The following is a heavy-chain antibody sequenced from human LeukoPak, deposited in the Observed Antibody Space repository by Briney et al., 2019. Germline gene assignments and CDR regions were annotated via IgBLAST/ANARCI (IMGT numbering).Heavy chain of an antibody. D-gene: IGHD5-24*01. CDR3: ARGGMATLWPQNYFDY. Sequence: SVKVSCKASGGTFSSYAISWVRQAPGQGLEWMGGIIPIFGTANYAQKFQGRVTITTDESTSTAYMELSSLRSEDTAVYYCARGGMATLWPQNYFDYWGQGTLVTVSS. CDR2: IIPIFGTA. V-gene: IGHV1-69*05. J-gene: IGHJ4*02. CDR1: GGTFSSYA.